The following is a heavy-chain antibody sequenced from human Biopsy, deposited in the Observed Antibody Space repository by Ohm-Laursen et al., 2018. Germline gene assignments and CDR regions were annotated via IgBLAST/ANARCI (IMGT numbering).Heavy chain of an antibody. CDR2: LTWNGGTK. V-gene: IGHV3-20*01. CDR1: GFTFSDHG. Sequence: SLSLSCTASGFTFSDHGMNWVRIAPGKGLERDSGLTWNGGTKGYAYSVKGRFIIFRDNAKSSLYLQMNSLRAEDTALYHCVKYKSYISFDLWGRGTMVTVSS. CDR3: VKYKSYISFDL. D-gene: IGHD1-26*01. J-gene: IGHJ3*01.